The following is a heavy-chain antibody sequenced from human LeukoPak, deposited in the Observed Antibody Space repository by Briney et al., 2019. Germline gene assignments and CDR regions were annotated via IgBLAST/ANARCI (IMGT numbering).Heavy chain of an antibody. J-gene: IGHJ4*02. Sequence: ASVTVSCKASGYTFTSYYMHWVRQAPGQGLEWMGIINPSGGSTSYAQKFQGRVTMTRDTSTSTVYMELSSLRSEDTAVYSCARGGPTRTYYDYVWGSYRTDGDIDYWGQGTLVTVSS. CDR3: ARGGPTRTYYDYVWGSYRTDGDIDY. D-gene: IGHD3-16*02. CDR2: INPSGGST. CDR1: GYTFTSYY. V-gene: IGHV1-46*01.